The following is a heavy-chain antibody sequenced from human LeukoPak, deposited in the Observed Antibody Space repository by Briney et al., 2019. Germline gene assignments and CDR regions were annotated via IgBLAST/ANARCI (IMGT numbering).Heavy chain of an antibody. CDR3: ARAFTMVRGTFDF. D-gene: IGHD3-10*01. CDR1: GGSISSRNW. J-gene: IGHJ4*02. Sequence: SETLSLTCAVSGGSISSRNWWSWVRQPPGKGLEWIGEIYHSGSTNYNPSLKSRVTISVDTSKNQFPLKLSSVTAADTAVYYCARAFTMVRGTFDFWGQGTLVTVSS. V-gene: IGHV4-4*02. CDR2: IYHSGST.